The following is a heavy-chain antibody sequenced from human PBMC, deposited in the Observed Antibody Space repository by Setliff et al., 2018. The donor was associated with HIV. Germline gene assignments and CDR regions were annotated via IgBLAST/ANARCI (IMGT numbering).Heavy chain of an antibody. V-gene: IGHV1-18*04. CDR1: EYTFTDYF. CDR3: ARVTTTIFGVVINFYYFDY. CDR2: ISPNNGAT. Sequence: ASVKVSCKASEYTFTDYFIHWVRQAPGQGLEWMGWISPNNGATKISQKLQGRVTMTTDTSTSTAYMELRSLRSDDTAVYYCARVTTTIFGVVINFYYFDYWGQGTLVTVSS. D-gene: IGHD3-3*01. J-gene: IGHJ4*02.